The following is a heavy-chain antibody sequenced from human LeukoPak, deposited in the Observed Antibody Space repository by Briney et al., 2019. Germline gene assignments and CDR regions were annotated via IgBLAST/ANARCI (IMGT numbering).Heavy chain of an antibody. CDR1: GYTFTGYY. D-gene: IGHD5-12*01. CDR2: INPNSGGT. V-gene: IGHV1-2*02. J-gene: IGHJ4*02. CDR3: AFDTAKWLRLLYDAY. Sequence: ASVKVSCKASGYTFTGYYMHWVRQAPGQGLEWMGWINPNSGGTNYAQKFQGRVTMTRDTSISTAYMELSRLRSDDTAVYYCAFDTAKWLRLLYDAYWGQGTLVTVSS.